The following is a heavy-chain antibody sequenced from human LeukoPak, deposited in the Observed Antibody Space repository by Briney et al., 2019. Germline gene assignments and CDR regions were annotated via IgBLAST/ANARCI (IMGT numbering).Heavy chain of an antibody. D-gene: IGHD3-10*01. V-gene: IGHV4-31*03. Sequence: PSETLSLTCTVSGGSISSGGYYWSWNRQHPGKGLEWIGYIYYSGSTYYNPSLKSRVTISVDTSKNQFSLKLSSVTAADTAVYYCAREVVLVRGVINDWGQGTLVTVSS. CDR2: IYYSGST. J-gene: IGHJ4*02. CDR1: GGSISSGGYY. CDR3: AREVVLVRGVIND.